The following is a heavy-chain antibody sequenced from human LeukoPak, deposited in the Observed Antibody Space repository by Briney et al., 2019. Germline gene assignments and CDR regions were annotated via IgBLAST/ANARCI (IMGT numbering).Heavy chain of an antibody. CDR2: ISWNSGSI. CDR1: GFTFDDYA. Sequence: QSGGSLRLSCAASGFTFDDYAMHWVRQAPGKGLEWVSGISWNSGSIGYADSVKGRFTISRDNAKNSLYLQMNSLRAEDTALYYCAKDGYNGGRYFDYWGQGTLVTVSS. D-gene: IGHD5-24*01. V-gene: IGHV3-9*01. CDR3: AKDGYNGGRYFDY. J-gene: IGHJ4*02.